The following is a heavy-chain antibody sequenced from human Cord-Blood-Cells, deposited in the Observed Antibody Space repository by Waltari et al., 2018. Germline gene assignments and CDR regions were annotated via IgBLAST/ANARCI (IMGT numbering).Heavy chain of an antibody. CDR2: IYYSGST. CDR1: GGSISSSSYY. CDR3: ASIVVVPAAIDY. Sequence: HLQLQESGPGLVKPSETLSLPCTVSGGSISSSSYYLGLCRQPPGKGLEWIGSIYYSGSTYYNPSRKSRVTISVDTSKNQFSLKLSSVTAADTAVYYCASIVVVPAAIDYWGQGTLVTVSS. D-gene: IGHD2-2*01. V-gene: IGHV4-39*01. J-gene: IGHJ4*02.